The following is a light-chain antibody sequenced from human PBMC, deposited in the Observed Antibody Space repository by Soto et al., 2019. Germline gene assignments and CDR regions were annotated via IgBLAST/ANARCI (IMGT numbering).Light chain of an antibody. CDR3: QQYYDLWT. CDR2: DAS. V-gene: IGKV1-5*01. J-gene: IGKJ1*01. CDR1: QSISSW. Sequence: DIPMTQSPSTLSASVGDRVTITCRASQSISSWLAWYQQKPGRAPNLLIYDASSLESGVPSRFSGSGSGTEFTLTISSLQPEDFATYYCQQYYDLWTFGQGTKVEIK.